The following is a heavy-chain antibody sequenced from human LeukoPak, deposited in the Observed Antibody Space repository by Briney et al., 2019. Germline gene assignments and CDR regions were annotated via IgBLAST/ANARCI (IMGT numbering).Heavy chain of an antibody. Sequence: ASVKVSCKASGGTFSSYAISWVRQAPGQGLEWMGWINPNSGGTNYAQKFQGWVTMTRDTSISTAYMELSRLRSDDTAVYYCARDHRFLEWLPYNWFDPWGQGTLVTVSS. V-gene: IGHV1-2*04. D-gene: IGHD3-3*01. CDR3: ARDHRFLEWLPYNWFDP. CDR2: INPNSGGT. J-gene: IGHJ5*02. CDR1: GGTFSSYA.